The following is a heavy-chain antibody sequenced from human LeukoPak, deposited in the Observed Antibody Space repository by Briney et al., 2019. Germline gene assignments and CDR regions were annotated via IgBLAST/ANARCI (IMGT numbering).Heavy chain of an antibody. CDR1: GFTFSNAW. V-gene: IGHV3-15*01. Sequence: GGSLRLSCAASGFTFSNAWMSWVRQAPGKGLEWVGRIKSKTDGGTTDYAAPVKGRFTISRDDSKNTLYLQMNSLKTEDTAVYYCTTDKANTKYYDFWSGPRYWGQGTLVTVSS. CDR2: IKSKTDGGTT. J-gene: IGHJ4*02. CDR3: TTDKANTKYYDFWSGPRY. D-gene: IGHD3-3*01.